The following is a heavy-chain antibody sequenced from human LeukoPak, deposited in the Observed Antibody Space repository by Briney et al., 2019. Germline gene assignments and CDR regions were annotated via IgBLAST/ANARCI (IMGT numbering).Heavy chain of an antibody. D-gene: IGHD4-23*01. CDR3: AGVGKYGGNSDQRRFDN. J-gene: IGHJ4*02. Sequence: PSETLSLTCAVSGGSISSGGYSWSWIRQPPGKGLEWIGYIYHSGSTYYNPSLKSRVTISVDRSKNQFSLKLSSVTAADTAMYYCAGVGKYGGNSDQRRFDNWGQGTLVTVSS. CDR1: GGSISSGGYS. CDR2: IYHSGST. V-gene: IGHV4-30-2*02.